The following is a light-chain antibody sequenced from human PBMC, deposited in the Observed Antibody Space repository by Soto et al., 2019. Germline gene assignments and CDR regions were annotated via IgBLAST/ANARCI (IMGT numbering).Light chain of an antibody. CDR2: GAS. V-gene: IGKV3-15*01. J-gene: IGKJ4*01. CDR3: QQYNDWPPLT. CDR1: QSVSSN. Sequence: ETVMTQSPATLSVSPGERATLSCXXSQSVSSNLAWYQQKPGQAPRLLIYGASTRATGIPARFSGSGSGTEFILTISSLQSEDFAVYYCQQYNDWPPLTFGGGTKVEI.